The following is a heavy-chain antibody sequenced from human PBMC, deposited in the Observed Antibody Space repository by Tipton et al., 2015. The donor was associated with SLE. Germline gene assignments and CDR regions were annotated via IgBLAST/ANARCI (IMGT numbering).Heavy chain of an antibody. D-gene: IGHD3-3*01. CDR1: GGSLSSYY. CDR2: IYASGYT. V-gene: IGHV4-4*07. CDR3: AGSPFYDFWRNS. Sequence: GLVKPSETLSLTCTVSGGSLSSYYWSWIRQPAGKGLEWIGRIYASGYTNYNPSLKSRVTMSVDTSKNQFSLKLSSVTAADTALYYCAGSPFYDFWRNSWGQGTLVSVSS. J-gene: IGHJ5*02.